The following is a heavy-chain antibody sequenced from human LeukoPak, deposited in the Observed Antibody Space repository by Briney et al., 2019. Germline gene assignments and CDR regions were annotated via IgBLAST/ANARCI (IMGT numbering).Heavy chain of an antibody. CDR2: ISRSGST. Sequence: GGSLRLSCAASGFSVSSSYMSWVRQAPGKGLECVSVISRSGSTYYADSVKGRFTISRDNSKNTLYLQMNSLRAEDTTVYYCARDCGGDSDYWGQGTLVTVSS. D-gene: IGHD4-17*01. J-gene: IGHJ4*02. CDR3: ARDCGGDSDY. V-gene: IGHV3-66*01. CDR1: GFSVSSSY.